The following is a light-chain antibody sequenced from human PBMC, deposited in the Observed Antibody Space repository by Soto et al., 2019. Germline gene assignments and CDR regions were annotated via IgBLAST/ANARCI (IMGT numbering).Light chain of an antibody. Sequence: DIQMTQSPSSLSASVGDRVTITCRASQSISSHLSWYQLKPGKAPKLLIYDASWLQSGVPSRFSGSGSGTDFTLTISSLQPEDWSTYYCRQSYSPGTYSQETKVEIK. CDR2: DAS. CDR1: QSISSH. J-gene: IGKJ1*01. V-gene: IGKV1-39*01. CDR3: RQSYSPGT.